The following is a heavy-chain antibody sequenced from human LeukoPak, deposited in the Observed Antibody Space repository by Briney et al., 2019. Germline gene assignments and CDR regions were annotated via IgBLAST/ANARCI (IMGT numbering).Heavy chain of an antibody. D-gene: IGHD3-9*01. V-gene: IGHV3-49*04. CDR3: TRYTIPISFDY. Sequence: GGSLRLSCTASGFTFGDYAMSWVRQAPGKGLEWVGFIRSKAYGGTTEYAASVKGRFTISRDDSKSIAYLQMNSLKTEDTAVYYCTRYTIPISFDYWGQGTLVTVSS. J-gene: IGHJ4*02. CDR2: IRSKAYGGTT. CDR1: GFTFGDYA.